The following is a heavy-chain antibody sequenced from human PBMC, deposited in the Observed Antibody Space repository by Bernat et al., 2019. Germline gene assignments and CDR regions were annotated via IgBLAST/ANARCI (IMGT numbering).Heavy chain of an antibody. D-gene: IGHD3-22*01. J-gene: IGHJ4*02. V-gene: IGHV4-39*01. CDR3: ARHHHSGYDSSGYYVWFVPDY. Sequence: QLQLQESGPGLVKPSETLSLTCTVSGGSISSSSYYWGWIRQPPGKGLEWIGSIYYSGSTYYNPSLKSRVTISVDTSKNQFSLKLSSVTAADTAVYYCARHHHSGYDSSGYYVWFVPDYWGQGTLVTVSS. CDR1: GGSISSSSYY. CDR2: IYYSGST.